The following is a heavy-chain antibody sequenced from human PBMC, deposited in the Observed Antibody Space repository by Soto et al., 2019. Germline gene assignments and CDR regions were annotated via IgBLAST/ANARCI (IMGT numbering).Heavy chain of an antibody. J-gene: IGHJ6*02. V-gene: IGHV2-5*02. CDR2: IYWDDDK. Sequence: QITLKESGPTLVKPTQTLTLTCAFSGLSLTTNGLSVGWVRQPPGKALEWLALIYWDDDKRYSPSLKSRLTTIGVTPKNQSALTMPNLDLVNTATFNCINSSTDLSPARDAGAQGTTVSV. CDR3: INSSTDLSPARDA. D-gene: IGHD3-3*01. CDR1: GLSLTTNGLS.